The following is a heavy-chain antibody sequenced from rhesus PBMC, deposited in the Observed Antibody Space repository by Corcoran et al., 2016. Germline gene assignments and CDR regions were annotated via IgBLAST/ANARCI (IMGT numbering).Heavy chain of an antibody. Sequence: QVQLVQSGAAGKKPGASVQPSCQASGYTFSILAMRLVRQAPGPGLTGMGGKIPLVCITRSANKFKGRFTITEDTSTSTAYMELSSLRSEDTAVYYCARSTGEYYFDYWGQGVLVTVSS. J-gene: IGHJ4*01. CDR2: KIPLVCIT. V-gene: IGHV1-151*01. D-gene: IGHD7-45*01. CDR3: ARSTGEYYFDY. CDR1: GYTFSILA.